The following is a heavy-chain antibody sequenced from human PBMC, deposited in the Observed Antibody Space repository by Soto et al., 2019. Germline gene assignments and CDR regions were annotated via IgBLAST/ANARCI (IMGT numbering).Heavy chain of an antibody. CDR2: IYSGGST. CDR1: GFTVSSNY. D-gene: IGHD4-17*01. CDR3: ARALMTTVTGGAFDI. J-gene: IGHJ3*02. Sequence: EVQLVESGGGLVQPGGSLRLSCAASGFTVSSNYMTWVRQAPGKGLEWVSVIYSGGSTDYADSVKGRFTISRDNSKNTLYLQINSLRAEDTAVYYCARALMTTVTGGAFDIWGQGTMVTVSS. V-gene: IGHV3-66*01.